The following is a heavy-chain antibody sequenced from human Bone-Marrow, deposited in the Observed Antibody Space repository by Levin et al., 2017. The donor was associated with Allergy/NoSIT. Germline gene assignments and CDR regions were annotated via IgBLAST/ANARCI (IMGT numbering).Heavy chain of an antibody. J-gene: IGHJ5*02. Sequence: SQTLSLTCAISGDSVSSTSAAWNWIRQPPSSGLEWLGRTYYRSTWNNDYAVSVKSRITINPDTSKNQFSLQLNSVTPEDTAVYYCARAMGPDEFDPWGQGTLVTVSS. D-gene: IGHD1-14*01. CDR2: TYYRSTWNN. CDR1: GDSVSSTSAA. CDR3: ARAMGPDEFDP. V-gene: IGHV6-1*01.